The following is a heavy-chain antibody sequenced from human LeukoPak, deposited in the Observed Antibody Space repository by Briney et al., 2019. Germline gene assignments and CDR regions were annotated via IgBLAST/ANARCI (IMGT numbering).Heavy chain of an antibody. Sequence: GGSLRLSCAASGFVFSDYGMHWVRQAPGKGLEWVAFVRYDGSNEYYADSMKGRFTISRDNSKNTLYLQMSSLRAEDTAVYYCARLLWELGTYYFDYWGQGTLVTVSS. CDR3: ARLLWELGTYYFDY. CDR1: GFVFSDYG. V-gene: IGHV3-30*02. J-gene: IGHJ4*02. CDR2: VRYDGSNE. D-gene: IGHD1-26*01.